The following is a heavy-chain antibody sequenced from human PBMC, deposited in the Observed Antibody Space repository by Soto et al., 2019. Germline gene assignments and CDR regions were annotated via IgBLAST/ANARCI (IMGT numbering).Heavy chain of an antibody. V-gene: IGHV1-18*04. CDR1: GYTFTSYG. J-gene: IGHJ6*02. D-gene: IGHD2-15*01. CDR3: AIDCSGGSCYSRAKRYYYYYYGMDV. CDR2: ISAYNGNT. Sequence: ASVKVSCEASGYTFTSYGISWVRQAPGQGLEWMGWISAYNGNTNYAQKLQGRVTMTTDTSTSTAYMELRSLRSDDTAVYYCAIDCSGGSCYSRAKRYYYYYYGMDVWGQGTTVTVSS.